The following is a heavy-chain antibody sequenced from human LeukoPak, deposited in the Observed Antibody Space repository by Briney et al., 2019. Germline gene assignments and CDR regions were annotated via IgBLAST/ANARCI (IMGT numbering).Heavy chain of an antibody. V-gene: IGHV3-74*01. Sequence: SGGSLRLSCAASGFTFSSYWMHWVRQAPGKGLVWVSRINSDGSSTSYADSVKGRFTISRDNAKNTLYLQMNSLRAEDTAVYYCARGGGATWIDFDYWGQGTLVTVSS. CDR1: GFTFSSYW. CDR3: ARGGGATWIDFDY. D-gene: IGHD1-26*01. J-gene: IGHJ4*02. CDR2: INSDGSST.